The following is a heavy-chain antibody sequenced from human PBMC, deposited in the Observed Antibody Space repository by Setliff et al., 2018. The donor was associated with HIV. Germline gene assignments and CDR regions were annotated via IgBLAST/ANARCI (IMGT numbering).Heavy chain of an antibody. CDR2: IYPDDSDT. CDR3: ATLVGTNGVVGFDP. CDR1: GFTFTDYW. Sequence: GESLKISCKGSGFTFTDYWIGWVRQMPEKGLEWMGIIYPDDSDTRYSPSFQGQVTLSADKSINTTYLQWSSLKASDTAMYYCATLVGTNGVVGFDPWGQGTLVT. J-gene: IGHJ5*01. D-gene: IGHD1-26*01. V-gene: IGHV5-51*01.